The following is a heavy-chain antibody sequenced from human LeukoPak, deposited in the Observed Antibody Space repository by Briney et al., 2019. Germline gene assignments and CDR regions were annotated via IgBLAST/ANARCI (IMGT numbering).Heavy chain of an antibody. Sequence: GASVKVSCKASGYTFTSYGISWVRQAPGQGLEWMGWISAYNGNTNYAQKLQGRVTMTTDTSTSTAYMELRSLRSDDTAVYYCARDDRRFLEWLFFRGSTFVIWGQGTMVTVSS. CDR3: ARDDRRFLEWLFFRGSTFVI. CDR2: ISAYNGNT. CDR1: GYTFTSYG. D-gene: IGHD3-3*01. V-gene: IGHV1-18*01. J-gene: IGHJ3*02.